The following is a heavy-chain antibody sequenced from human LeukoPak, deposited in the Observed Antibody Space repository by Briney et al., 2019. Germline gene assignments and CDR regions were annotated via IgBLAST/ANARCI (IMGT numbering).Heavy chain of an antibody. CDR3: AKCDMGSSSRYFRAYFDY. Sequence: GGSLRLSCAASGFTFSSYGMHWVRQAPGKGLEWVAVIWYDGSNKYYADSVKGRFTISRDNSKNTLYLQMNSLRAEDTAVYYCAKCDMGSSSRYFRAYFDYWGQGILVTVSS. CDR1: GFTFSSYG. V-gene: IGHV3-33*06. J-gene: IGHJ4*02. D-gene: IGHD6-13*01. CDR2: IWYDGSNK.